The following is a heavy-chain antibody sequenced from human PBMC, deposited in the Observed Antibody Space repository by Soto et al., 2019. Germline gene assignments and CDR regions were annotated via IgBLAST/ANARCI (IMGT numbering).Heavy chain of an antibody. CDR3: AREDCSGGSCYNDY. J-gene: IGHJ4*02. D-gene: IGHD2-15*01. CDR1: GGSISSGDYY. Sequence: PSETLSLTCTVSGGSISSGDYYWSWIRQPPGKGLEWIGYIYYSGSTYYNPSLKSRVTISVDTSKNQFSLKLSSVTAADTAVYYCAREDCSGGSCYNDYWGQGTLVTVSS. CDR2: IYYSGST. V-gene: IGHV4-30-4*01.